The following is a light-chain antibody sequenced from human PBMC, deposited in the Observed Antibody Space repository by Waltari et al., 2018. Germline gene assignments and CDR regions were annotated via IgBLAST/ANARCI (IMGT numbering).Light chain of an antibody. J-gene: IGLJ2*01. CDR2: GNS. CDR3: QSYDSSLRGV. Sequence: QSVLTQPPSVSGAPGQRVTISCTGSSSNIGAGYDVHWYQQLPGTAPKPLIYGNSHRPPGVPDRFPGPKAGTSASLALTGLQAEGEADYCCQSYDSSLRGVFGGGTKLTVL. V-gene: IGLV1-40*01. CDR1: SSNIGAGYD.